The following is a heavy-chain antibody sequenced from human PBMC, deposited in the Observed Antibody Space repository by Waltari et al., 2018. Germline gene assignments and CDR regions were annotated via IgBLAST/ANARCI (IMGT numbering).Heavy chain of an antibody. CDR1: EYTFTSSY. Sequence: QVQLVPSGAEVKKPGASVKISCKTSEYTFTSSYIHWVRQAPGQGLEWMGISNPSGGSTIYAQKFQGRVTMTRDTSTSTVYMELSSLRSEDTAVYYCALDTGALWMDVWGQGTTVTVSS. D-gene: IGHD2-21*01. J-gene: IGHJ6*02. V-gene: IGHV1-46*01. CDR2: SNPSGGST. CDR3: ALDTGALWMDV.